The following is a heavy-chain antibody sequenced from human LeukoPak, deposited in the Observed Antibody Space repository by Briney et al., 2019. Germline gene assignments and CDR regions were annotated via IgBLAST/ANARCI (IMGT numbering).Heavy chain of an antibody. Sequence: GRSLRLSCAASGFTFSSYAMHWVRQAPGKGLEWMAVISYDGSNKYYADSVKGRFTISRDNSKNTLYLQMNSLRAEDTAVYYCARTPIAARQIDYWGQGTLVTVSS. D-gene: IGHD6-6*01. J-gene: IGHJ4*02. V-gene: IGHV3-30-3*01. CDR1: GFTFSSYA. CDR3: ARTPIAARQIDY. CDR2: ISYDGSNK.